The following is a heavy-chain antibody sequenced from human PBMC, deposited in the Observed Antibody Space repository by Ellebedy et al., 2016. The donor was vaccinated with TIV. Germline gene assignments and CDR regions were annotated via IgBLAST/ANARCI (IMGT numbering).Heavy chain of an antibody. CDR2: INQDGRTT. CDR1: GFTFSASW. Sequence: GESLKISCAASGFTFSASWMTWVRQAPGQGLEWVANINQDGRTTNYVDSVKGRFTISRDSAKNSLYLQLNSLRVDETAMYYCATDKVCFTFDIWGRGTMVTVSS. V-gene: IGHV3-7*01. J-gene: IGHJ3*02. CDR3: ATDKVCFTFDI.